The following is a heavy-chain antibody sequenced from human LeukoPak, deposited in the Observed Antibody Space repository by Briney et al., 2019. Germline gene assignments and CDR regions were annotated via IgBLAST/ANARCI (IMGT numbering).Heavy chain of an antibody. D-gene: IGHD3-22*01. V-gene: IGHV1-2*06. CDR1: GYTFTGYY. CDR2: INPNSGGT. Sequence: GASVKVSCKASGYTFTGYYMHWVRQVPGQGLEWMGRINPNSGGTNYAQKFQGRVTMTRDTSISTAYMELSRLRSDDTAVYYCAQLITYYYDSSGYYGNAFDIWGQGTMVTVSS. J-gene: IGHJ3*02. CDR3: AQLITYYYDSSGYYGNAFDI.